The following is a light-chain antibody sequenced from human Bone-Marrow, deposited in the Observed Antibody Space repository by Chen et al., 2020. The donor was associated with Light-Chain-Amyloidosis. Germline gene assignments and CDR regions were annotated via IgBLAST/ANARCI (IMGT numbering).Light chain of an antibody. J-gene: IGLJ3*02. CDR3: QTWGTGIQV. Sequence: QLVVTQSPSASASLGASVTLPCTLCSGHSNYAVAWHQQQPEKGPRYLMKLNSDGSHNKGDGIPDRFSGSRSGAERYLTISSLQSEDEADYFCQTWGTGIQVFGGGTKLNVL. CDR1: SGHSNYA. CDR2: LNSDGSH. V-gene: IGLV4-69*01.